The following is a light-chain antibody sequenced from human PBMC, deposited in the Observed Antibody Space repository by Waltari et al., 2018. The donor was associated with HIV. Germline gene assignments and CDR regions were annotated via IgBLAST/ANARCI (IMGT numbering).Light chain of an antibody. CDR3: QQYDNLLT. Sequence: DIQMTQSPSSLSASVGDRVNITCQATQDISSYLHWYQQKPGKAPKLLIYDASNLETGVPSRFSGSGSGTDFTCTISSLQPEDIATYYGQQYDNLLTFGGGTKVEIK. J-gene: IGKJ4*01. V-gene: IGKV1-33*01. CDR2: DAS. CDR1: QDISSY.